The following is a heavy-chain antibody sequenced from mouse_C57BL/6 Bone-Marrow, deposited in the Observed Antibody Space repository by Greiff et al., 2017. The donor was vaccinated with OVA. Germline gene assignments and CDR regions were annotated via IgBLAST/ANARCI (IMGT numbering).Heavy chain of an antibody. Sequence: VQLQQSGAELVRPGTSVKLSCKASGYTFTSYWMHWVKQRPGQGLEWIGVIDPSDSYTNYNQKFKGKATLTVDTSSSTAYMQLSSLTSEDSAVYYCARTAEGYFDVWGTGTTVTVSS. V-gene: IGHV1-59*01. CDR2: IDPSDSYT. CDR1: GYTFTSYW. CDR3: ARTAEGYFDV. J-gene: IGHJ1*03.